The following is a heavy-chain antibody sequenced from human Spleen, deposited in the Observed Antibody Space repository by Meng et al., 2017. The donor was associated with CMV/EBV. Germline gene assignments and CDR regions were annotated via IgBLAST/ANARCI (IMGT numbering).Heavy chain of an antibody. CDR1: SFRGYY. V-gene: IGHV4-34*01. CDR2: INHSGST. CDR3: ARVATGHIVVVTAIGWFDP. J-gene: IGHJ5*02. D-gene: IGHD2-21*02. Sequence: SFRGYYWSWIRQPPGKGLEWIGEINHSGSTNYNPSLKSRVTISVDTSKNQFSLKLSSVTAADTAVYYCARVATGHIVVVTAIGWFDPWGQGTLVTVSS.